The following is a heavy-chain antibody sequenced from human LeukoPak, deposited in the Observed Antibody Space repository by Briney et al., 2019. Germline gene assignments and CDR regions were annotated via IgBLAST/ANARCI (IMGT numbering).Heavy chain of an antibody. D-gene: IGHD4-17*01. V-gene: IGHV1-2*02. J-gene: IGHJ5*02. CDR1: GYTFTGYY. CDR2: TNPNSGGT. CDR3: ASYYGHYTRNWMDT. Sequence: ASVKVSCKASGYTFTGYYMHWVRQAPGQGLEWMGWTNPNSGGTNYAQKFQGRVTMTRDTSISTAYMELTRLTSDDTAVYYCASYYGHYTRNWMDTWGQGTLVTVSS.